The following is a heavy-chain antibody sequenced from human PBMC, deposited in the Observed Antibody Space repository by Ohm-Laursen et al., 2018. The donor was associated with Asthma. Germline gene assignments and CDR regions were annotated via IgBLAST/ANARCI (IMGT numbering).Heavy chain of an antibody. CDR3: AHRRVVTDYAGHFDY. Sequence: TQTLTLTCTFSGFSLSAGGEGVGWIRQAPGKALEWLAMSYWNGDNRYNPSLKSRLTTTKDTSKNQVVLAMTNMDPVDTATYYCAHRRVVTDYAGHFDYWGQGTLVTVSS. V-gene: IGHV2-5*01. D-gene: IGHD2-21*02. CDR2: SYWNGDN. CDR1: GFSLSAGGEG. J-gene: IGHJ4*02.